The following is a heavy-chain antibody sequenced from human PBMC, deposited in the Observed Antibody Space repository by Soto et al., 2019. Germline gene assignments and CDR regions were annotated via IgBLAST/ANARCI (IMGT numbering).Heavy chain of an antibody. D-gene: IGHD3-10*01. CDR2: ISAYNGNT. CDR1: GYTFTSYG. V-gene: IGHV1-18*01. CDR3: ARDPPPYGSGISPFDY. Sequence: ASVKVSCKASGYTFTSYGISWVRQAPGQGLEWMGWISAYNGNTNYAQKHQGRVTMTTDTSTSTAYMELRSLRSDDTAVYYCARDPPPYGSGISPFDYWGQGTLVTVSS. J-gene: IGHJ4*02.